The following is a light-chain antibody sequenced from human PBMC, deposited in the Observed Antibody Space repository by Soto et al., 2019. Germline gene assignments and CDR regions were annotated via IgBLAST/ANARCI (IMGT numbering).Light chain of an antibody. CDR1: QDIASY. CDR2: VAS. Sequence: DIQLTQSPSSLSASVGDRVTITCRASQDIASYLAWYQQKPGQAPKLLIYVASTLQSGVPSRFSGSESGTDFTLTISSLQPEDSATYYCQQLRSYPITFGQGTRLEIK. V-gene: IGKV1-9*01. CDR3: QQLRSYPIT. J-gene: IGKJ5*01.